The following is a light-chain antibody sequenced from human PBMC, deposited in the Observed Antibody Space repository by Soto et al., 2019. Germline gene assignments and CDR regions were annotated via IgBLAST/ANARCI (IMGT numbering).Light chain of an antibody. Sequence: EMVLTQFPSSLSLSHVVRATLSCRFSHSVSSYLAWYQQKPGQAPRLLIYDASNRATGIPARFSGSGSGTDFTLTISSLEAEDFAVYYCQQRSNWPPITFGQGTRLEI. CDR1: HSVSSY. CDR2: DAS. J-gene: IGKJ5*01. CDR3: QQRSNWPPIT. V-gene: IGKV3-11*01.